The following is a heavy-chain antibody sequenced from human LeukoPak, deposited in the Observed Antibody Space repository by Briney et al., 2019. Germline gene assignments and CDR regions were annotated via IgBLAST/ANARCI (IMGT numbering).Heavy chain of an antibody. D-gene: IGHD5-12*01. CDR2: IYTSGST. J-gene: IGHJ4*02. Sequence: SETLSLTCTVPGGSISSYYWSWIRQPAAKGLEWIGRIYTSGSTNYNPSLKSRVTMSVDTSKNQFSLKLSSVTAADTAVYYCARLYSGYDYGYFDYCGQGTLVTVSS. CDR1: GGSISSYY. CDR3: ARLYSGYDYGYFDY. V-gene: IGHV4-4*07.